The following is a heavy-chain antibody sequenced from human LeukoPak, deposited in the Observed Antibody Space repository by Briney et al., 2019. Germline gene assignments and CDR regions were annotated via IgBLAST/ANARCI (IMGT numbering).Heavy chain of an antibody. J-gene: IGHJ6*03. D-gene: IGHD4-23*01. CDR3: ARVRAVVPSLTTLVSYYMDV. CDR2: IKQDGSEK. Sequence: PGGSLRLSCAASEFIFSDYWMTWVRQAPGKGLEWVANIKQDGSEKYYVDSVKGRFTISRDNAKNSLYLQMNSLRAEDTAVYYCARVRAVVPSLTTLVSYYMDVWGKGTTVTVSS. CDR1: EFIFSDYW. V-gene: IGHV3-7*01.